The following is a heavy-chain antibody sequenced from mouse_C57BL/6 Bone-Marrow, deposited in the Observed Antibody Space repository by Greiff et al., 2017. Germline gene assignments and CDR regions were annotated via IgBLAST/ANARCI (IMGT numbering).Heavy chain of an antibody. D-gene: IGHD2-1*01. Sequence: EVKLVESGGGLVKPGGSLKLSCAASGFTFSDYGMHWVRQAPEKGLEWVAYISSGSSTIYYADTVKGRFTISRDNAKNTLFLQMTSLRSEDTAMYYCARIYYGPPGAMDYWGQGTSVTVSS. CDR2: ISSGSSTI. CDR3: ARIYYGPPGAMDY. CDR1: GFTFSDYG. J-gene: IGHJ4*01. V-gene: IGHV5-17*01.